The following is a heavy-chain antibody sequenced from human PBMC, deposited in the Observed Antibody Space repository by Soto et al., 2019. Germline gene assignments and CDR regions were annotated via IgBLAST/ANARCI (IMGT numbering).Heavy chain of an antibody. J-gene: IGHJ4*02. D-gene: IGHD6-19*01. Sequence: GGSLGLSCAASGDTFSSDAMSWFRQAPGKELEWVSAISGSGGSTYYADSVKGRFTISRDNSKNTLYLQMNSLRAEDTAVYYCAKKMGIAVAVTFGSPVYWGQGTLVTVSS. CDR1: GDTFSSDA. CDR2: ISGSGGST. V-gene: IGHV3-23*01. CDR3: AKKMGIAVAVTFGSPVY.